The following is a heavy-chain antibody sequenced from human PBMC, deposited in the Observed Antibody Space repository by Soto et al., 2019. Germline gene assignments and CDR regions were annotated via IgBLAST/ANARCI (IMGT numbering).Heavy chain of an antibody. CDR1: GGSISSGDYY. CDR2: IYYSGST. D-gene: IGHD2-21*01. V-gene: IGHV4-30-4*01. J-gene: IGHJ4*02. CDR3: ARCGNLEIDY. Sequence: SETLSLTCTVSGGSISSGDYYWSCIRQPPGKGLEWIGYIYYSGSTYYNPSLKSRVTISVDTSKNQFSLKLSSVTAADTAVYYCARCGNLEIDYWGQGTLVTVSS.